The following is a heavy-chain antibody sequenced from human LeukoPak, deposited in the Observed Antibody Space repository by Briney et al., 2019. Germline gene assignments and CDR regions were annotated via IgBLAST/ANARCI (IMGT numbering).Heavy chain of an antibody. CDR2: IYYSGST. V-gene: IGHV4-59*01. Sequence: PSETLSLTCAVYGESFSGYYWSWIRQPPGKGLEWIGYIYYSGSTNYNPSLKSRVTISVDTSKNQFSLKLSSVTAADTAVYYCARQTYYYDSSGYYYVDYYGMDVWGQGTTVTVSS. J-gene: IGHJ6*02. CDR3: ARQTYYYDSSGYYYVDYYGMDV. D-gene: IGHD3-22*01. CDR1: GESFSGYY.